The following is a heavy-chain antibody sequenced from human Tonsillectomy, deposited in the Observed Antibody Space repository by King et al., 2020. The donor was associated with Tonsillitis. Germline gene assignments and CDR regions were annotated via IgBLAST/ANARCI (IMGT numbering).Heavy chain of an antibody. CDR3: AKDLNGVSHYYYGMDV. J-gene: IGHJ6*02. CDR1: GFTFSSYA. V-gene: IGHV3-23*04. D-gene: IGHD2-8*01. Sequence: VQLVESGGGLVQPGGSLRLSCAASGFTFSSYAMSWVRQAPGKGLEWVSAISGSGGSTNYADSVKGRFTISRDNSKNTLYLQMNSLRAEDTAVYYCAKDLNGVSHYYYGMDVWGQGTTVTVSS. CDR2: ISGSGGST.